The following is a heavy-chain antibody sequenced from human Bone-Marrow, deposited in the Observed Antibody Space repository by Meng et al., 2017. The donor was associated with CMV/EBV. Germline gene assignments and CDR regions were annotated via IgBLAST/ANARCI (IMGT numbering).Heavy chain of an antibody. V-gene: IGHV2-70*20. CDR1: GFSLRTSGMC. J-gene: IGHJ4*02. D-gene: IGHD6-19*01. CDR2: IDWDDDK. Sequence: SGPTLVKPTQTLTLTCTFSGFSLRTSGMCVSWVRQPPGKALEWLALIDWDDDKYYSTSLKTRLTISKDTSKNQVVLTMTNMDPVDTATYYCARIAGSGWIFDYWGQGTLVTVSS. CDR3: ARIAGSGWIFDY.